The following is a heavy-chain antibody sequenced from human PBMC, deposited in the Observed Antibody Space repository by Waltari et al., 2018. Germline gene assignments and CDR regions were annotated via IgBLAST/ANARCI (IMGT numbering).Heavy chain of an antibody. CDR3: ARDRYCSGGSCYGAGGAFDI. CDR2: IYSSGTT. J-gene: IGHJ3*02. D-gene: IGHD2-15*01. V-gene: IGHV4-59*01. Sequence: QVQLQESGPGLVKPSETLSLTCTVSGGSISSYYWSWIRQSPGKGLEWIGYIYSSGTTNNNPSLKSRVTISVDTSKNQFSLKLSSVTAADTAVYYCARDRYCSGGSCYGAGGAFDIWGQGTMVTVSS. CDR1: GGSISSYY.